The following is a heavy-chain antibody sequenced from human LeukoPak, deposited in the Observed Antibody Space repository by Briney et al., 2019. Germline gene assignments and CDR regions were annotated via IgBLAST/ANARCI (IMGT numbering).Heavy chain of an antibody. CDR1: GYTFTSYG. CDR2: IIPIFGTA. Sequence: ASVKVSCKASGYTFTSYGISWVRQAPGQGLEWMGGIIPIFGTANYAQKFQGRVTITADESTSTAYMELSSLRSEDTAVYYCARGGGYDAFDYWGQGTLVTVSS. J-gene: IGHJ4*02. D-gene: IGHD5-12*01. V-gene: IGHV1-69*13. CDR3: ARGGGYDAFDY.